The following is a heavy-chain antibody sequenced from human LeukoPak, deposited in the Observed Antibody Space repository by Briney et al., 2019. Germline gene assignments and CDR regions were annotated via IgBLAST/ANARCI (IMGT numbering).Heavy chain of an antibody. Sequence: ASVNVSCKASGYTFTGYYMHWVRQAPGQGLEWMGWINPNSGGTNYAQKFQGRVTMTRDTSISTAYMELSRLRSDDTAVYYCARGKYGSGSSRQSYWGQGTLVTVSS. CDR2: INPNSGGT. CDR1: GYTFTGYY. J-gene: IGHJ4*02. CDR3: ARGKYGSGSSRQSY. V-gene: IGHV1-2*02. D-gene: IGHD3-10*01.